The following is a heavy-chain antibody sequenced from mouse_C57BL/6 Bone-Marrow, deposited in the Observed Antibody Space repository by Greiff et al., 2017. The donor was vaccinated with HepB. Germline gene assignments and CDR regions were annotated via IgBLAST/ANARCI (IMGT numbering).Heavy chain of an antibody. CDR1: GYTFTDYE. V-gene: IGHV1-15*01. D-gene: IGHD3-3*01. CDR3: TTLGGYYFDY. Sequence: VQLQQSGAELVRPGASVTLSCKASGYTFTDYEMHWVKQTPVHGLEWIGAIDPETGGTAYNQKFKGKAILTADKSSSTAYMRLRSLTSENSAVYYCTTLGGYYFDYSGQGTTLTDSS. CDR2: IDPETGGT. J-gene: IGHJ2*01.